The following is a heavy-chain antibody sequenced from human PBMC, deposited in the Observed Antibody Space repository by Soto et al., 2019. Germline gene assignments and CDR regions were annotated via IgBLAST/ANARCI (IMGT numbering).Heavy chain of an antibody. D-gene: IGHD1-26*01. V-gene: IGHV3-23*01. CDR1: GFSFSAYA. CDR2: LVGSGGGI. J-gene: IGHJ3*01. CDR3: AKDCIARNNLWEPFDV. Sequence: GGSLRLSCAASGFSFSAYAMSWVRQAPGKGLQWVSGLVGSGGGIQYADSVRGRFTVSRDNSKNTLYLQMDGLRAEDTAVYYCAKDCIARNNLWEPFDVWGQGTEVTVS.